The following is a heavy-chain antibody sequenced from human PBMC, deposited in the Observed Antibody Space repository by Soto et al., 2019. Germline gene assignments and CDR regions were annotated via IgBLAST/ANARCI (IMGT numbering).Heavy chain of an antibody. J-gene: IGHJ4*02. Sequence: GGSLRLSCAASGFTFSSYSMNWVRQAPGKGLEWVSSISSSSSYIYYADSVKGRFIISRDNAKNSLYLQMNSLRAEDTAVYYCAREYDSGGYYYGLDYWGQGTLVTVSS. D-gene: IGHD3-22*01. CDR1: GFTFSSYS. CDR3: AREYDSGGYYYGLDY. CDR2: ISSSSSYI. V-gene: IGHV3-21*01.